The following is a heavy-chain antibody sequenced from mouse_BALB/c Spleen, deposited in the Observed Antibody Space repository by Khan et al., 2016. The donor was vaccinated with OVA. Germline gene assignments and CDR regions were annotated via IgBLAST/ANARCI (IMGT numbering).Heavy chain of an antibody. Sequence: VELVESGPGLVAPSQSLSITCTVSGFSLSRYSIHWVRQPPGKGLEWLGMIWGGGSTDYNSTLKSRLSIGKDNSKSHVFLKMNSLQTDDTAMYYCARAYYKYDGYYAMDYWGQGTSVTVSS. CDR1: GFSLSRYS. D-gene: IGHD2-14*01. CDR3: ARAYYKYDGYYAMDY. CDR2: IWGGGST. V-gene: IGHV2-6-4*01. J-gene: IGHJ4*01.